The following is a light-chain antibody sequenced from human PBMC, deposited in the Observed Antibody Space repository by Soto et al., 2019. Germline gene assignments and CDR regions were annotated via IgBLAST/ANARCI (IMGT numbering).Light chain of an antibody. CDR2: EVS. V-gene: IGLV2-8*01. J-gene: IGLJ1*01. CDR3: SSYGGGYNYV. Sequence: QSALTQPPSAAGSPGQSVTISCTGTSXDVGGYNYVSWYQRYPGKAPKLMIYEVSKRPSGVPDRFSGSKSGNTASLTVSGLQAEDEADYYCSSYGGGYNYVFGTGTKVTVL. CDR1: SXDVGGYNY.